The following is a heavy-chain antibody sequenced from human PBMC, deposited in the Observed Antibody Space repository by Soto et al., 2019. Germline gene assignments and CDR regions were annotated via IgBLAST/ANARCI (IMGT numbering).Heavy chain of an antibody. D-gene: IGHD3-3*01. Sequence: EVQLLESGGGLVQPGGSLRLSCAASGFTFSSYAMSWVRQAPGKGLEWVSAISGSGGSTYYADSVKGRFTISRDNSKNTLYLQMKSLRAEDTAVYYCAKDYRSGDYYYYGMDVWGQGTTVTVSS. CDR3: AKDYRSGDYYYYGMDV. CDR1: GFTFSSYA. CDR2: ISGSGGST. J-gene: IGHJ6*02. V-gene: IGHV3-23*01.